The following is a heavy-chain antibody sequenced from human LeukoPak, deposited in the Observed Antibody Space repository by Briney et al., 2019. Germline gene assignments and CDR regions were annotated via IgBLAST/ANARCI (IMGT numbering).Heavy chain of an antibody. J-gene: IGHJ4*02. Sequence: PGGSLRLSCAASGFTFSSYAMTWVRQAPGKGLEWVSSISASGASTYYADSVKGRFTISRDNSKDTLYLHMNSLRGEDTAVYYCAKNRYSGSYRDFEYWGQATLVTVS. CDR1: GFTFSSYA. CDR3: AKNRYSGSYRDFEY. CDR2: ISASGAST. D-gene: IGHD1-26*01. V-gene: IGHV3-23*01.